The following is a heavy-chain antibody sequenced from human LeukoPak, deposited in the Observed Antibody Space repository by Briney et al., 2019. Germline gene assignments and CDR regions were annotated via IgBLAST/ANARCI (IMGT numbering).Heavy chain of an antibody. D-gene: IGHD4-17*01. J-gene: IGHJ4*02. CDR3: AKVDYGEYYDY. Sequence: GGSLRLSCAPSGFTFSSYAMSWVRQAPGKVLGWFSAISGSGGSTSYADSVKGRFTVSRDNAKKALYLQMNSLRAEETAVYSCAKVDYGEYYDYWGRGSLVTVCS. V-gene: IGHV3-23*01. CDR1: GFTFSSYA. CDR2: ISGSGGST.